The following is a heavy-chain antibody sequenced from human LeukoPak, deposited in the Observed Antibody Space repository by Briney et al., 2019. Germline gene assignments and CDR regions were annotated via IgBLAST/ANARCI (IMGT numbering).Heavy chain of an antibody. Sequence: PSETLSLTCAVSGGSFSGYYWSWIRQPPGKGLEWIGEINHSGSTNYNPSLKSRVTISVDTSKNQFSLKLSSVTAADTAVYYCARGVSNGYVYWGQGTLVTVSS. CDR3: ARGVSNGYVY. V-gene: IGHV4-34*01. D-gene: IGHD5-18*01. CDR2: INHSGST. J-gene: IGHJ4*02. CDR1: GGSFSGYY.